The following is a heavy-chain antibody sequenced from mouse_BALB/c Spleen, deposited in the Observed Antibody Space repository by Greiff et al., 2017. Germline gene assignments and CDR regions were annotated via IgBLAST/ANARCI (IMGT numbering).Heavy chain of an antibody. CDR3: ARVGKFITTVVATSPFDY. CDR1: GYTFTSYV. V-gene: IGHV1-14*01. Sequence: VQLQQSGPELVKPGASVKMSCKASGYTFTSYVMHWVKQKPGPGLEWIGYINPYNDGTKYNEKFKGKATLTSDKSSSTAYMELSSLTSEDSAVYYCARVGKFITTVVATSPFDYWGQGTTLTVSS. D-gene: IGHD1-1*01. J-gene: IGHJ2*01. CDR2: INPYNDGT.